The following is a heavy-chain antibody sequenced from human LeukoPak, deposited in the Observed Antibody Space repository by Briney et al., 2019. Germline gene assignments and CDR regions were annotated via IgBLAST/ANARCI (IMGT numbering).Heavy chain of an antibody. V-gene: IGHV4-39*07. D-gene: IGHD3-22*01. J-gene: IGHJ4*02. Sequence: SETLSLTCTVSGGAIRDTTDYWGWIRQPPGKGLEWIGSVYYIGNTYYNPSLMSRVTISVDTSKNQFSLNLSSVTAADTAVYYCARAPHFFDISGSRYYFDYWGQGTLVTVSS. CDR2: VYYIGNT. CDR1: GGAIRDTTDY. CDR3: ARAPHFFDISGSRYYFDY.